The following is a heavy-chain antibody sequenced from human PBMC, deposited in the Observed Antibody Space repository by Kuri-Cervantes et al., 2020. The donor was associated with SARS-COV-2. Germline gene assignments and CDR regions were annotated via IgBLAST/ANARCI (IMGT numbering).Heavy chain of an antibody. D-gene: IGHD4-17*01. J-gene: IGHJ4*02. CDR1: GFTFGDYA. V-gene: IGHV3-49*03. Sequence: GESLKISCIGSGFTFGDYAMRWFRQAPGKGLEWVGFIRSKAHGGTTEYAASVKGRFTISRDDSKSIASLQMNSLKTEDTAAYYCTREDDYIDLELGFDYWGQGTLVTVSS. CDR3: TREDDYIDLELGFDY. CDR2: IRSKAHGGTT.